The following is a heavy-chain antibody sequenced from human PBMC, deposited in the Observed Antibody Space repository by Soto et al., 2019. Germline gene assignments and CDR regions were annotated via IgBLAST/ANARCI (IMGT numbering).Heavy chain of an antibody. Sequence: GGSLRLSCAASGFTFSSYWMHWVRQAPGKGLVWVSRINSDGSSTSYADSVKGRFTISRDNAKNTLYLQMNSLRAEDTAVYYCARDPQYCGGDCYSLDYFDYWGQGTLVTVSS. V-gene: IGHV3-74*01. CDR1: GFTFSSYW. D-gene: IGHD2-21*02. CDR3: ARDPQYCGGDCYSLDYFDY. CDR2: INSDGSST. J-gene: IGHJ4*02.